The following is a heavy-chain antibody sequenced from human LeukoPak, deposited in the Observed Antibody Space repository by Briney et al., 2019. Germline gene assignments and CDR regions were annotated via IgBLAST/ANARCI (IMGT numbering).Heavy chain of an antibody. CDR3: ARDNDYGGHFDY. Sequence: GGSLRLSCAASGFTFSSYEMNWVRQAPGKGLEWVSVIYSGGSTYYADSVKGRFTISRDNSKNTLYLQMNSLRAEDTAVYYCARDNDYGGHFDYWGQGTLVTVSS. D-gene: IGHD4-23*01. CDR2: IYSGGST. CDR1: GFTFSSYE. J-gene: IGHJ4*02. V-gene: IGHV3-66*01.